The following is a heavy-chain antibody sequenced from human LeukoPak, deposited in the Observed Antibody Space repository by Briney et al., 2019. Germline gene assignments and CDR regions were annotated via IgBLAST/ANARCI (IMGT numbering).Heavy chain of an antibody. J-gene: IGHJ3*02. Sequence: ASVKVSCKASGGTFSSYAISWVRQAPGQGLEWMGRIIPILGIANYAQKFQGRVTITADKSTSTAYMELSSLRSEDTALYYCARGNSGTHSRRDPFDIWGQGTMVSVSS. CDR2: IIPILGIA. CDR1: GGTFSSYA. D-gene: IGHD1-26*01. CDR3: ARGNSGTHSRRDPFDI. V-gene: IGHV1-69*04.